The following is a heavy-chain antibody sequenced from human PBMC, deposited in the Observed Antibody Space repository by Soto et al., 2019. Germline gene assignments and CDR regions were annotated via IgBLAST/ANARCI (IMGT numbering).Heavy chain of an antibody. D-gene: IGHD6-25*01. CDR3: AKLLAAAASWDAFDI. J-gene: IGHJ3*02. V-gene: IGHV3-23*01. CDR2: ITGGGGFT. CDR1: GFTVGNYA. Sequence: GGALRRSCATSGFTVGNYAMSWVRQAPGKGLEWVSGITGGGGFTDYADPVKGRFTISRDNSWNTLYLQLNSLRAEDTAVYYCAKLLAAAASWDAFDIWGQGTMVTVSS.